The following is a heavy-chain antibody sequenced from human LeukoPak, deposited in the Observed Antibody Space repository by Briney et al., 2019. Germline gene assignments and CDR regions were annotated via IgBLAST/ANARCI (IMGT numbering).Heavy chain of an antibody. J-gene: IGHJ6*04. CDR3: ARASDCSSTSCQGYYYYGMDV. CDR2: IIPIFGTA. D-gene: IGHD2-2*01. CDR1: GGTFSSYA. Sequence: SVKVSWKASGGTFSSYAISWVRQAPGQGLEWMGGIIPIFGTANYAQKFQGRVTITADESTSTAYMELSSLRSEDTAEYYCARASDCSSTSCQGYYYYGMDVWGKGTTVTVSS. V-gene: IGHV1-69*13.